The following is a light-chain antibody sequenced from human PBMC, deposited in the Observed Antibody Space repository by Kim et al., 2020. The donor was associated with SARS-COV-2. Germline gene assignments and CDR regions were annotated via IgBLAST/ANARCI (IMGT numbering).Light chain of an antibody. V-gene: IGKV4-1*01. CDR1: QSVLYSSSNKNY. J-gene: IGKJ1*01. Sequence: DIVMTQSPDSLAVSLGERATINCKSSQSVLYSSSNKNYLAWYQQKPGQPPKLLIYWSSTRESGVPDRFSGSGSGTDFTLTISSLQAEDVAVYYCQQYYSTPPTWTFGQGTKVDIK. CDR2: WSS. CDR3: QQYYSTPPTWT.